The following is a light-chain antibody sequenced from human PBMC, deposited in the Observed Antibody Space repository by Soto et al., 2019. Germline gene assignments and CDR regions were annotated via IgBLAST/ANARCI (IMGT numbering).Light chain of an antibody. CDR1: SSDVGGYNY. V-gene: IGLV2-14*01. CDR2: DVS. Sequence: QSVLTQPASVSGSPGQSITISCTGTSSDVGGYNYVSWYQQHPGKAPKLMSYDVSNRPSGVSNRFSGSKSGSAASLTISGLQAEDEVDYYCSSYTSSSTFVFGTGTKVTV. CDR3: SSYTSSSTFV. J-gene: IGLJ1*01.